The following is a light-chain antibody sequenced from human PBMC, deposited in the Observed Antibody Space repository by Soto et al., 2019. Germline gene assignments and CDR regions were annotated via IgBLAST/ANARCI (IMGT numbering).Light chain of an antibody. Sequence: QSVLTQPPSVSGAPGQRVTISCTGGRSNIEAGYHVHWYQQLPGRAPKLLVFGNDNRPSGVPDRFSGSRSSTSASLAITGRQPEDEGKYYRHSFENILGESVFGGGTKLTVL. V-gene: IGLV1-40*01. J-gene: IGLJ2*01. CDR2: GND. CDR1: RSNIEAGYH. CDR3: HSFENILGESV.